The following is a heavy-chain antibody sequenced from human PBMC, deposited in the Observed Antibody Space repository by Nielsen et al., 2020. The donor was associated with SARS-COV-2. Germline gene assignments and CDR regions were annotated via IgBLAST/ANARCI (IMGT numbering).Heavy chain of an antibody. V-gene: IGHV3-21*01. CDR3: ARRWYGSGSDREAFDI. CDR1: GFTFSIYS. D-gene: IGHD3-10*01. J-gene: IGHJ3*02. CDR2: IDGTRSYI. Sequence: GESLKISCAASGFTFSIYSMTWVRQAPGKGLEWGAAIDGTRSYIYYADAVKGRLTISRDNAKNSLFLQMDSLRAEDTAVYYCARRWYGSGSDREAFDIWGRGTMVTISS.